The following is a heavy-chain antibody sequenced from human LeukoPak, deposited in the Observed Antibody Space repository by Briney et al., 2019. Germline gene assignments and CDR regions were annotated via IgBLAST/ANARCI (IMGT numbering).Heavy chain of an antibody. V-gene: IGHV4-34*01. CDR3: ASVRGGYFDY. D-gene: IGHD3-10*01. Sequence: SETLSLTCAVYGGSFSGYYWSWIRQPPGKGLEWIGEINHSGSTNYNPSLKSRVTISVDKSKNQFSLKLSSVTAADTAVYYCASVRGGYFDYWGQGTLVTVSS. CDR2: INHSGST. CDR1: GGSFSGYY. J-gene: IGHJ4*02.